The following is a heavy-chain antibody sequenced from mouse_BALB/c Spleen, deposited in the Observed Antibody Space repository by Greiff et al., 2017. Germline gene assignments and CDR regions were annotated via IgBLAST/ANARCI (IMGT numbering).Heavy chain of an antibody. CDR2: ISYSGST. CDR1: GDSITSGY. Sequence: EVQLQESGPSLVQPSQTLSLTCSVTGDSITSGYWNWIRKFPGNKLEYMGYISYSGSTYYNPSFKSRSSITRDTSKNQYYLQMNSVTTEDTATYCCATNWDVYAMDYWGQGTSVTVSS. CDR3: ATNWDVYAMDY. J-gene: IGHJ4*01. D-gene: IGHD4-1*02. V-gene: IGHV3-8*02.